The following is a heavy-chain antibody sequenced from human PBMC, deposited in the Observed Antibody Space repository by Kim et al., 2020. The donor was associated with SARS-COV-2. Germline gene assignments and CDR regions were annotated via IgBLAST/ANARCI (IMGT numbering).Heavy chain of an antibody. J-gene: IGHJ3*01. CDR2: IGSRSINM. V-gene: IGHV3-23*05. CDR1: GFTFSNYA. CDR3: ARHYYDGSGSYYKGALDV. Sequence: GGSLRLSCTALGFTFSNYAMSWVRQAPGKGLEWVSAIGSRSINMGYADFVKGRFTISRDNSKNTMYLQVNTLRAEDTAIYYCARHYYDGSGSYYKGALDVLGQWTLVTGSS. D-gene: IGHD3-10*01.